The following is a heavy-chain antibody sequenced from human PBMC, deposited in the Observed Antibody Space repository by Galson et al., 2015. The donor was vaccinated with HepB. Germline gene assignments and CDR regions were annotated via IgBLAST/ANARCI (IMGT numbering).Heavy chain of an antibody. CDR2: TSFDGNNK. CDR1: GFTFNNYA. Sequence: SLRLSCAASGFTFNNYAMHWVRRAPGKGLEWLAVTSFDGNNKYYADSVKGRFTISRDNSKNTVYLQMNSLRAEDTALYYCEKGWTAVSTDVYGMDGWGQGTTVIVSS. J-gene: IGHJ6*02. D-gene: IGHD3/OR15-3a*01. V-gene: IGHV3-30-3*01. CDR3: EKGWTAVSTDVYGMDG.